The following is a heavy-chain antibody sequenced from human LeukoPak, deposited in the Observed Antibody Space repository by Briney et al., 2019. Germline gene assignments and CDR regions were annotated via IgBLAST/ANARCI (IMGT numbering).Heavy chain of an antibody. CDR1: GVSISSSSYY. D-gene: IGHD7-27*01. V-gene: IGHV4-39*01. J-gene: IGHJ6*03. CDR2: IYYSGST. CDR3: ARHDLTGDYHYYYYMDV. Sequence: SETLSLTCNVSGVSISSSSYYWGWIRQPPGKGLEWIGSIYYSGSTYYNPSLKSRVTISVDTSKNQFSLKLSSVTAADTAVYYCARHDLTGDYHYYYYMDVWGKGTTVTISS.